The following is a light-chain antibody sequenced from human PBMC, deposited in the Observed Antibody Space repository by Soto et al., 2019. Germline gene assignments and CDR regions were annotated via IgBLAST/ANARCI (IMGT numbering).Light chain of an antibody. CDR3: TSYAGGNILV. CDR2: EVR. V-gene: IGLV2-8*01. Sequence: QLVLTQPPSASGSPGQSVTISCTGTSSDIGSYNFVSWYQQHPGKAPKVMLYEVRKRPSGVPDRFSGSKSGNTASLTVSGLQADDEAYYYCTSYAGGNILVFGGGTKLTVL. CDR1: SSDIGSYNF. J-gene: IGLJ2*01.